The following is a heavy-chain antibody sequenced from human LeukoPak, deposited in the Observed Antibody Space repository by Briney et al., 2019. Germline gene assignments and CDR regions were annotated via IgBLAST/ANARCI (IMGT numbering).Heavy chain of an antibody. D-gene: IGHD6-19*01. CDR2: ISGSGGST. Sequence: GGSLRLSCAASGFTFSSYAMSWVRQAPGKELEWVSAISGSGGSTYYADSVKGRFTISRDNSKNTLYLQMNSLRAEDTAVYYCAKDSLMYSSGWYFDYWGQGTLVTVSS. CDR1: GFTFSSYA. J-gene: IGHJ4*02. V-gene: IGHV3-23*01. CDR3: AKDSLMYSSGWYFDY.